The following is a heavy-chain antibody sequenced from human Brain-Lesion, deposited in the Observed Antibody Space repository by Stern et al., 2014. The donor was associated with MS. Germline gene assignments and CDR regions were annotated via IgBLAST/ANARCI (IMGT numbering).Heavy chain of an antibody. CDR3: ARAVRNQLLSEY. D-gene: IGHD2-2*01. V-gene: IGHV1-8*01. Sequence: QVQLGQSGAEVKKPGASVKVSCKASGYTFSSYDITWVRQASGHGLEGMGWMNPYSGKTGYAQKVKGRVSMTSDPSISTVYMELTSLTSDDTAVYFCARAVRNQLLSEYWGQGTLVTVSS. CDR2: MNPYSGKT. CDR1: GYTFSSYD. J-gene: IGHJ4*02.